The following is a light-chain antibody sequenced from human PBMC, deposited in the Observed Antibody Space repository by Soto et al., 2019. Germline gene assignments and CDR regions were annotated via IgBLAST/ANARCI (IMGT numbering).Light chain of an antibody. V-gene: IGKV3D-15*01. CDR2: GAY. Sequence: ETVLTQAPGTLSVCPGERATLSCWASQRSVSRNLAWYQQKPGQAPRLLIYGAYTRATGIPARFSGSGSGTEFTLSISSLQSEDSAVYYCQQYKNSPPITFGHGTRLEIK. CDR1: QRSVSRN. CDR3: QQYKNSPPIT. J-gene: IGKJ5*01.